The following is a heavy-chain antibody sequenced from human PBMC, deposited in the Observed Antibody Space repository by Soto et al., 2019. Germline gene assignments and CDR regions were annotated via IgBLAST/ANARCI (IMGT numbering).Heavy chain of an antibody. CDR1: GFTFSSYS. J-gene: IGHJ4*02. V-gene: IGHV3-21*01. CDR3: ASEEGTGDYAGIDY. CDR2: ISSSSSYI. Sequence: GGSLRLSCAASGFTFSSYSMNWVRQAPGKGLEWVSSISSSSSYIYYADSVKGRSTISRDNAKNSLYLQMNSLRAEDTAVYYCASEEGTGDYAGIDYWGQGTLVTVSS. D-gene: IGHD4-17*01.